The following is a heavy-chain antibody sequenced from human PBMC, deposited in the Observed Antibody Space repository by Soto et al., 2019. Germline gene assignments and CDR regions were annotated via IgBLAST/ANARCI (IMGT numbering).Heavy chain of an antibody. CDR3: AKDHGGLELWDIFDY. CDR2: MSYDGSHK. D-gene: IGHD3-16*01. Sequence: QVQLVESGGGVVQPGTSLRLSCAASGFTFSSNGMHWVRQAPGKGLERVAVMSYDGSHKYYADSVKGRFAISRENSQNTLFLQMNSLRAEDTAVYYWAKDHGGLELWDIFDYWGQGTLVTVSS. V-gene: IGHV3-30*18. CDR1: GFTFSSNG. J-gene: IGHJ4*02.